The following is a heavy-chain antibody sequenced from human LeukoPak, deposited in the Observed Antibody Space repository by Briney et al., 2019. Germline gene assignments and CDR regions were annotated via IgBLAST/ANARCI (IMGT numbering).Heavy chain of an antibody. V-gene: IGHV4-61*01. CDR1: GGSVGSSSYY. J-gene: IGHJ4*02. CDR2: IYYSGST. D-gene: IGHD1-26*01. Sequence: SETLSLTCTVSGGSVGSSSYYWSWIRQPPGKGLEWIGYIYYSGSTNYNPPLKSRVTISVDTSNNQFSLKLSSVTAADTAVYYCARALGHSGSYLAYWGQGTLVTVSS. CDR3: ARALGHSGSYLAY.